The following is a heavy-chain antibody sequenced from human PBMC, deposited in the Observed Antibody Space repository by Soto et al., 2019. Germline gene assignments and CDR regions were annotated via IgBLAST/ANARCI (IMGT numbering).Heavy chain of an antibody. J-gene: IGHJ4*02. CDR3: ARDGTLYDSSAYYYLD. CDR2: ITPMFGTP. CDR1: GGTFRRST. Sequence: GASVKVSCKASGGTFRRSTITWVRQAPGQGLEWMGGITPMFGTPNYAQKFQGRVTITADESTSTAYMELSSLRSEDTAMYYCARDGTLYDSSAYYYLDWGQGTLGTVSS. D-gene: IGHD3-22*01. V-gene: IGHV1-69*13.